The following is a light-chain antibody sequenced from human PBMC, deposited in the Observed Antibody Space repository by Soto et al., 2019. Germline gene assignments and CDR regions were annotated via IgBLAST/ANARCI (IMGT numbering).Light chain of an antibody. J-gene: IGKJ2*01. Sequence: EVILTQSPGTLSLSPGERATLSCRASQRITASYLAWYQQNPGQAPRLLIYGTSNRATGIPDRFSGSGSGKDFTLYISKLEPEEFAVYYCQQYDNSPYPFGQGTRLEIK. CDR1: QRITASY. CDR2: GTS. CDR3: QQYDNSPYP. V-gene: IGKV3-20*01.